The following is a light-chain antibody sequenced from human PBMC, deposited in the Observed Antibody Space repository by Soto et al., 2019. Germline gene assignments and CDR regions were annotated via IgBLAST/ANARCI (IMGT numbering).Light chain of an antibody. CDR3: QSYDNSLSGSWV. CDR1: SSDVGGYNY. Sequence: QSALTQPASVSGSPGQSITISCTGTSSDVGGYNYVSWFQHHPGKAPKLIIYEVSYRPSGVSARFSGSKSGDTASLTISGLQAEDEADYYCQSYDNSLSGSWVFGGGTKLTVL. CDR2: EVS. J-gene: IGLJ3*02. V-gene: IGLV2-14*01.